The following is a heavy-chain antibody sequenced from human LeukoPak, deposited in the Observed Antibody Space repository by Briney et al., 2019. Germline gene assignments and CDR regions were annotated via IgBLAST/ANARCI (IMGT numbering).Heavy chain of an antibody. Sequence: SETLSLTCAVYGGSFSGYYWSWIRQPPGKGLEWIGYIYHSGSTYYNPSLKSRVTISVDRSKNQFSLKLSSVTAADTAVYYCARVSSGTYYYDSSGQDAFDIWGQGTMVTVSS. CDR2: IYHSGST. V-gene: IGHV4-34*01. CDR3: ARVSSGTYYYDSSGQDAFDI. J-gene: IGHJ3*02. CDR1: GGSFSGYY. D-gene: IGHD3-22*01.